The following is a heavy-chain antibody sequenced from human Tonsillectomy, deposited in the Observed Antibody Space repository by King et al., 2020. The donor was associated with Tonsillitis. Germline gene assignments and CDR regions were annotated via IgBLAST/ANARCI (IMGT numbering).Heavy chain of an antibody. J-gene: IGHJ2*01. V-gene: IGHV3-21*01. CDR2: ISSSSSYI. Sequence: VQLVESGGGLVKPGGSLRLSCAASGFTFSSYSMNWVRQAPGKGLEWVSSISSSSSYIYYADSVKGRFTISRDNAKNSLYLQMNSLRAEDTAVYYCARGGGVRGVLPSWYFDLWGRGTLVTVSS. CDR3: ARGGGVRGVLPSWYFDL. CDR1: GFTFSSYS. D-gene: IGHD3-10*01.